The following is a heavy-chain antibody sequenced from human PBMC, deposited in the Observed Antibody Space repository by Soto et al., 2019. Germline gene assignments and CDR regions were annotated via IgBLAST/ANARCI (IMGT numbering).Heavy chain of an antibody. V-gene: IGHV3-30*18. Sequence: QVQLVESGGGVVQPGRSLRLSCAASGFTFSSYGMHWVRQAPGKGLEWVAVISYDGSNKYYADSVKGRFTISRDNSKNTLYLQMNSLRAEDTAVYYCAKGDYGSGSSRKRSDAFDIWGQGTMVTVSS. J-gene: IGHJ3*02. CDR3: AKGDYGSGSSRKRSDAFDI. CDR1: GFTFSSYG. CDR2: ISYDGSNK. D-gene: IGHD3-10*01.